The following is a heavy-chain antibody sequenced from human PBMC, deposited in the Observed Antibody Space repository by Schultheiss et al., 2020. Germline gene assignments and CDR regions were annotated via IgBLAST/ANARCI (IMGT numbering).Heavy chain of an antibody. D-gene: IGHD5-24*01. J-gene: IGHJ4*02. V-gene: IGHV4-4*07. CDR1: GDSISNYY. CDR3: ARVCRATNSCYFDS. CDR2: IHTDGTS. Sequence: SETLSLTCSVSGDSISNYYWSWIRQPPGKGLEWVAWIHTDGTSNYNPALKSRVTVGVDMSKNQFSLRLNSVTAADTAVYYCARVCRATNSCYFDSWGQGALGTVSA.